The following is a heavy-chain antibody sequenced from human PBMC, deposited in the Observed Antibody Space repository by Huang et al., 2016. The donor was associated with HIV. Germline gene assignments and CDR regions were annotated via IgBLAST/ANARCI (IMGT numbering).Heavy chain of an antibody. CDR2: ISNRGNTV. Sequence: EVLLVESGGGLVQPGGSLRLSCAGSGFTFGTYGMNWVGQAPGKGLQWVSYISNRGNTVYYTDSVKGRFTISRDNAKNSLFLQMNSLRVEDTAVYFCARDRSTRADYWGQGTLVTVSS. J-gene: IGHJ4*02. CDR1: GFTFGTYG. V-gene: IGHV3-48*01. CDR3: ARDRSTRADY. D-gene: IGHD2-2*01.